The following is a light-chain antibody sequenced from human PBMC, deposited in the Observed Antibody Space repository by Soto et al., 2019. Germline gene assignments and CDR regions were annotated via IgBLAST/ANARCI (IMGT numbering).Light chain of an antibody. Sequence: QSVLSQPPSASGTPGQTVTISCSGRSSNIGSNIVNWYQQLPGTAPKLLIYNDDHRPSGVDDRFSGSKSGTSASLAISGLQYEDEADYYCSAWDASLGAILFGGGTKLTVL. J-gene: IGLJ3*02. CDR3: SAWDASLGAIL. CDR1: SSNIGSNI. CDR2: NDD. V-gene: IGLV1-44*01.